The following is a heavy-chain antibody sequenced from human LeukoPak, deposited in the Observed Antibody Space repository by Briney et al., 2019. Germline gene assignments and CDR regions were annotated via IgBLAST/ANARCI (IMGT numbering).Heavy chain of an antibody. CDR3: ASYYYDSSGYPSPVQH. D-gene: IGHD3-22*01. V-gene: IGHV4-59*12. J-gene: IGHJ1*01. CDR1: GGSISSYY. CDR2: IYYSGST. Sequence: SETLSLTCTVSGGSISSYYWSWIRQPPGKGLEWIGYIYYSGSTNYNPSLKSRVTISVDTSKNQFSLKLSSVTAADTAVYYCASYYYDSSGYPSPVQHWGQGTLVTVSS.